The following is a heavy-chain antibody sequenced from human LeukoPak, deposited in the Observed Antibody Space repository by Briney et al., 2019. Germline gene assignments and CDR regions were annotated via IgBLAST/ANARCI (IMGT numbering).Heavy chain of an antibody. CDR1: GGSISNYY. V-gene: IGHV4-4*07. CDR2: FYTSGST. CDR3: ARESTVAGTARYLDS. J-gene: IGHJ4*02. Sequence: SETLTPPCTVSGGSISNYYWTWVRQPAGKGLEWIGRFYTSGSTNYSPPLKSRVTMSVDTSKNEFSLKLNSVTAADTALYYCARESTVAGTARYLDSWGQGTLVSVSS. D-gene: IGHD6-13*01.